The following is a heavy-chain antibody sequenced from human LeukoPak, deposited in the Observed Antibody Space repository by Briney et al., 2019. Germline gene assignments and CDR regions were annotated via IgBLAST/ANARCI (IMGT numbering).Heavy chain of an antibody. CDR3: AGSLNWGPFDY. J-gene: IGHJ4*02. V-gene: IGHV4-59*08. CDR1: GGSISSYH. D-gene: IGHD7-27*01. CDR2: IYNSGST. Sequence: PSETLSLTCTVSGGSISSYHWSWIRQPPGKGLEWIGYIYNSGSTNYNPSLKSRVTISVDTSKNQFSLKLTSVTAADTAVYYCAGSLNWGPFDYWGQGTLVTVSS.